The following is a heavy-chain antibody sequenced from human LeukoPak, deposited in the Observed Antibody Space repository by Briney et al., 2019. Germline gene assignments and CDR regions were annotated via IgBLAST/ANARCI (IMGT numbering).Heavy chain of an antibody. V-gene: IGHV1-69*05. D-gene: IGHD1-26*01. CDR2: IIPIFGTP. Sequence: GASVKVSCKASGGTFSSYAINWVRQAPGQGLEWMGGIIPIFGTPNYAQKFQGRVTITTDESTSTAYMELSSLRSEDTAAYYCARVFARGGEISGSYYYYWGQGTLVTVSS. J-gene: IGHJ4*02. CDR1: GGTFSSYA. CDR3: ARVFARGGEISGSYYYY.